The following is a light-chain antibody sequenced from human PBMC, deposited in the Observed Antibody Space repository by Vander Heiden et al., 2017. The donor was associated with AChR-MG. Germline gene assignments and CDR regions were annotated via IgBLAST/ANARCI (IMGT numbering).Light chain of an antibody. J-gene: IGKJ1*01. CDR3: HQSGTLPWT. Sequence: EIVLTQSPDFQSVTPREIVTITCWASPSIGSSLHWYQQKPDQSPKLLIEYASQSFSGVPSRFSGSGSGTDFTLTINGLEAEDAATYYCHQSGTLPWTFGQGTKVEI. CDR2: YAS. V-gene: IGKV6-21*01. CDR1: PSIGSS.